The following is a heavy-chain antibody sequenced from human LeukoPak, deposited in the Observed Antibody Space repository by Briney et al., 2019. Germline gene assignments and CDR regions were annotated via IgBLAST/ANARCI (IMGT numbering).Heavy chain of an antibody. CDR3: AKIDTIFGVVLGAFDI. D-gene: IGHD3-3*01. Sequence: GGSLRLSCAASGFTFSNYGMGWVRQAPGTGLEWVAGISGSGGATYYADSVKGRFTISRDTSKNTLFLQINSLRAEDTAVYYCAKIDTIFGVVLGAFDIWGQGTMVTVSS. CDR2: ISGSGGAT. CDR1: GFTFSNYG. V-gene: IGHV3-23*01. J-gene: IGHJ3*02.